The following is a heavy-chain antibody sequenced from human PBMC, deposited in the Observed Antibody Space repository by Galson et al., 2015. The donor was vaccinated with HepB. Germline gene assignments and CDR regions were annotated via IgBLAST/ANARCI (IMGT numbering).Heavy chain of an antibody. D-gene: IGHD3-22*01. J-gene: IGHJ3*01. CDR1: GFSLSSYG. Sequence: SLRLSCAASGFSLSSYGMNWVRQAPGKGLEWVALISYDGSKKYYADSVKGRFTISRDNSKNTLYLQMNSLRAEDTALYYCAKERRSDYYIGNPFDVWGQGTMVTVSS. CDR2: ISYDGSKK. V-gene: IGHV3-30*18. CDR3: AKERRSDYYIGNPFDV.